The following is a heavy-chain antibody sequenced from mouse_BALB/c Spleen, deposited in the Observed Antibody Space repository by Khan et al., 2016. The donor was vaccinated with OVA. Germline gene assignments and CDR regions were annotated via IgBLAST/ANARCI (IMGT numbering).Heavy chain of an antibody. Sequence: EVQLQQSGPELVKPGASMKMSCKASGYSFTGYTMNWVKQSHVKNLEWIGLINPYNGGTAYNQKFRGKATLTVDKSSNTAYMELRSLTSEDSAVYYCVRSASYGDYVEAWFAYWGQGTLVTVSA. D-gene: IGHD2-13*01. J-gene: IGHJ3*01. CDR3: VRSASYGDYVEAWFAY. V-gene: IGHV1-18*01. CDR1: GYSFTGYT. CDR2: INPYNGGT.